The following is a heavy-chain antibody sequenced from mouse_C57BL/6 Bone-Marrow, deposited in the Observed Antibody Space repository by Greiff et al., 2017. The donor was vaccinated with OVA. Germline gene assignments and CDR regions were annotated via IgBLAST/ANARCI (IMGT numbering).Heavy chain of an antibody. Sequence: DVKLQESGGDLVKPGGSLKLSCAASGFTFSSYGMSWVRQTPDKRLEWVATISSGGSYTYYPDSVKGRFTISRDNAKNTLYLQMSSLKSEDTAMYYCARHTYDYFDYWGQGTTLTVSS. D-gene: IGHD2-14*01. CDR1: GFTFSSYG. CDR2: ISSGGSYT. J-gene: IGHJ2*01. V-gene: IGHV5-6*02. CDR3: ARHTYDYFDY.